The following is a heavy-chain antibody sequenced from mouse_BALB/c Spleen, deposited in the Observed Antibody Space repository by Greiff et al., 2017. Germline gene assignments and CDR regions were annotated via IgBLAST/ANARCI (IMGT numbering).Heavy chain of an antibody. Sequence: EVQRVESGGGLVKPGGSLKLSCAASGFTFSSYAMSWVRQTPEKRLEWVASISSGGSTYYPDSVKGRFTISRDNARNILYLQMSSLRSEDTAMYYCAREGYGSSYGGFAYWGQGTLVTVSA. V-gene: IGHV5-6-5*01. CDR1: GFTFSSYA. D-gene: IGHD1-1*01. CDR2: ISSGGST. J-gene: IGHJ3*01. CDR3: AREGYGSSYGGFAY.